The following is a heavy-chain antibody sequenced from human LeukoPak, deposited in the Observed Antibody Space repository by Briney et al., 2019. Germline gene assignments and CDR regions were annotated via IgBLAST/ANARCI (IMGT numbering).Heavy chain of an antibody. J-gene: IGHJ1*01. D-gene: IGHD1-26*01. V-gene: IGHV3-7*04. CDR3: AKDSGSYFEYFQH. CDR1: GFTFSSYW. CDR2: IKQDGSEK. Sequence: GGSLRLSCAASGFTFSSYWRSWVRQAPGKGLEWVANIKQDGSEKYYVDSVKGRFTISRDNAKNSLYLQMNSLRAEDTAVYYCAKDSGSYFEYFQHWGQGTLVTVSS.